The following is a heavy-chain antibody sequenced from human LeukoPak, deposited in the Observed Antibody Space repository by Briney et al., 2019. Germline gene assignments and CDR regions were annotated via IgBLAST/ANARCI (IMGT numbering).Heavy chain of an antibody. CDR2: IIPIFGTA. Sequence: SVKISCKASGGTFSSYAISWVRQAPGQGLEWMGGIIPIFGTANYAQKFQGRVTITTDESTSTAYMELSSLRAEDTAVYYCARHIQADAFDIWGQGTMVTVSS. J-gene: IGHJ3*02. CDR1: GGTFSSYA. CDR3: ARHIQADAFDI. V-gene: IGHV1-69*05.